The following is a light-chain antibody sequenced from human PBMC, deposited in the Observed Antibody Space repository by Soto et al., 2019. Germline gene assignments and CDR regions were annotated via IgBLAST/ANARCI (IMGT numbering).Light chain of an antibody. CDR2: DVS. J-gene: IGLJ1*01. Sequence: QSVLTQPRSVSGSPGQSVTISCTGTSSDVGGYNYVSWYQQHPGKAPKLMIYDVSKRPSGVPDRFSGSKSGNTASLTISGLQAEDEADYYCCSYAGSYTDVFGTGIKVTVL. CDR3: CSYAGSYTDV. V-gene: IGLV2-11*01. CDR1: SSDVGGYNY.